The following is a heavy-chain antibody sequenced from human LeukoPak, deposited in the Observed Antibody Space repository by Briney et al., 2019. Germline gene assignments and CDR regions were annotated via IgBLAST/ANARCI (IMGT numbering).Heavy chain of an antibody. CDR1: GGSISSYY. Sequence: PSETLSLTCTVSGGSISSYYWSWIRQPPGKGLEWIGYIYYSGSTNYNPSLKSRVTISVDTSKNQFSLKLSSVTAADTAVYYCASGSRAAMVRGVQFDPWGQGTLVTVSS. V-gene: IGHV4-59*12. CDR3: ASGSRAAMVRGVQFDP. D-gene: IGHD3-10*01. CDR2: IYYSGST. J-gene: IGHJ5*02.